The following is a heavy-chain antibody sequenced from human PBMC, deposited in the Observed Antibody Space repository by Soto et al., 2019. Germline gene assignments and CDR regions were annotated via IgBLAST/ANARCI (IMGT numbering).Heavy chain of an antibody. J-gene: IGHJ6*02. Sequence: GGSLRLSCAPSGFTFSSYEMNWVRQAPGKGLEWVSYISVSGTMRFCADAVKGRFTISRDNTKKILYLQMNSLRAEDTALYYCATAGLTGTVWGQGTTVTVSS. CDR3: ATAGLTGTV. CDR1: GFTFSSYE. CDR2: ISVSGTMR. D-gene: IGHD3-9*01. V-gene: IGHV3-48*03.